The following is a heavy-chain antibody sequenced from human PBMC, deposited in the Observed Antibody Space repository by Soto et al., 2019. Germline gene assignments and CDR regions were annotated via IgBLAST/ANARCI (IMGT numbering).Heavy chain of an antibody. D-gene: IGHD1-26*01. V-gene: IGHV4-31*03. Sequence: QVQLQESGPGLVKPSQTLSLTCTVSGGSISSGGYYWSWIRQHPGKGLEWIGYIYYSGSIYYNPSLKSRVTISVDTSKNQFSLKLSSVTAADTAVYYCARASFRYTGVDYWGQGTLVTVSS. CDR3: ARASFRYTGVDY. CDR2: IYYSGSI. CDR1: GGSISSGGYY. J-gene: IGHJ4*02.